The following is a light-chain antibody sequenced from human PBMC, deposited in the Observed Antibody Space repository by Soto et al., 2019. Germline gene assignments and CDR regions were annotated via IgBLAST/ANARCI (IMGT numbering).Light chain of an antibody. Sequence: QSALTQPASVSGSPGQSITISCTGSSTDVGGYNRVSWYQRHPGKAPKLIIYEVTDRPSGVSNRFSGSKSGNTASLTISGLQAEDEAEYYCSSYTNINTRACVFGTGTKV. V-gene: IGLV2-14*01. J-gene: IGLJ1*01. CDR2: EVT. CDR3: SSYTNINTRACV. CDR1: STDVGGYNR.